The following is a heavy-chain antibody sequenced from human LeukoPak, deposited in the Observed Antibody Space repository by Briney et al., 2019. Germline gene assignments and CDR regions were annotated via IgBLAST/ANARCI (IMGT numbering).Heavy chain of an antibody. CDR2: INHSGST. Sequence: SETLSLTCAVYGGSFSGYYWSWIRQPPGKGLEWIGEINHSGSTNYNPSLKSRVTISVDTSKNQFSLKLGSVTAADTAVYYCARTRGYSYGYPNYYYGMDVWGQGTTVTVSS. D-gene: IGHD5-18*01. J-gene: IGHJ6*02. CDR3: ARTRGYSYGYPNYYYGMDV. CDR1: GGSFSGYY. V-gene: IGHV4-34*01.